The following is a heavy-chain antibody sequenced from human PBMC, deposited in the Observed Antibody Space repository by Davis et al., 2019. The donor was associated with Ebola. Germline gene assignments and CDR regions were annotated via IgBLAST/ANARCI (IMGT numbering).Heavy chain of an antibody. CDR2: INSDGSST. D-gene: IGHD3-10*01. CDR1: GFTFSSYW. Sequence: HTGGSLRLSCAASGFTFSSYWMHWVRHAPGKGLVWVSRINSDGSSTSYADSVKGRFTISRDNAKNTLYLQMNSLRAEDTAVYYCASLPRHDYYGSGSYHYYYYYYGMDVWGQGTTVTVSS. CDR3: ASLPRHDYYGSGSYHYYYYYYGMDV. V-gene: IGHV3-74*01. J-gene: IGHJ6*02.